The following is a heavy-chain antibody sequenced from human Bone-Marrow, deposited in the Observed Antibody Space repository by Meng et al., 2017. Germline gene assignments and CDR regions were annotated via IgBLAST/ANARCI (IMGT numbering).Heavy chain of an antibody. V-gene: IGHV3-7*04. CDR1: GFTFRSYW. J-gene: IGHJ4*02. CDR2: IKEDGSDK. Sequence: GSLRLSCEASGFTFRSYWMTWVRQAPGKGLEWVANIKEDGSDKIYADSVKGRFTISRDNAKNSLYLQMNSLGAEDAALYYCARAPKAEYWGQGTLVTVSS. CDR3: ARAPKAEY.